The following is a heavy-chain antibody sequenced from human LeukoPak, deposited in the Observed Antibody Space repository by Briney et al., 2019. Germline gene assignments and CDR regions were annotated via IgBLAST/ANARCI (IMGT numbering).Heavy chain of an antibody. D-gene: IGHD3-22*01. CDR1: GGSISSYY. CDR2: IYYSGST. V-gene: IGHV4-59*01. CDR3: ARGVLDYDSPRWFDP. Sequence: ASETLSLTCTVSGGSISSYYWSWIRQPPGKGLEWIGYIYYSGSTNYNPSLKSRVTISVDTSKNQFSLKLSSVTAADTAVYYCARGVLDYDSPRWFDPWGQGTLVTVSS. J-gene: IGHJ5*02.